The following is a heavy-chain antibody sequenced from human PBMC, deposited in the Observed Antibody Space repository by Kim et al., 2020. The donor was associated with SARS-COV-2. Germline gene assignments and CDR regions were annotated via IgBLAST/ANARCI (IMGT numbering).Heavy chain of an antibody. D-gene: IGHD2-2*01. V-gene: IGHV1-2*06. Sequence: ASVKVSCKASGYTFTGYYMDWVRQAPGQGLEWMGRINPNSGGTNYAQKFQGRVTMTRDTSISTAYMELSRLRSDDTAVYYCARVQTLPAAMANYGMDVWGQGTSVTVSS. CDR2: INPNSGGT. J-gene: IGHJ6*02. CDR3: ARVQTLPAAMANYGMDV. CDR1: GYTFTGYY.